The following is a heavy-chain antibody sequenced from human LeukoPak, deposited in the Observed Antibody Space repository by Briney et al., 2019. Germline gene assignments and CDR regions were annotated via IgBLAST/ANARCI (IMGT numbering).Heavy chain of an antibody. V-gene: IGHV1-69*05. CDR2: IIPIFGTA. CDR1: GGTFSSYA. D-gene: IGHD4-17*01. J-gene: IGHJ4*02. Sequence: ASVKVSCKASGGTFSSYAISWVRQAPGQGLEWMGGIIPIFGTANYAQKFQGRVTITRDTSASTAYMELSSLRSEDTAVYYCARGMRTVTTYLPYWGQGTLVTVSS. CDR3: ARGMRTVTTYLPY.